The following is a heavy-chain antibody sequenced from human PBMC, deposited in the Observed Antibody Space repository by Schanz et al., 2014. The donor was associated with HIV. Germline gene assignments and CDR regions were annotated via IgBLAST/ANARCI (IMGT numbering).Heavy chain of an antibody. CDR1: GGTFTNYA. CDR3: AASMYNGSYGTHYYFDL. V-gene: IGHV1-69*12. J-gene: IGHJ2*01. D-gene: IGHD1-26*01. CDR2: IIPFFGTA. Sequence: QVQLVQSGAEVKKPGSSVMVSCKTSGGTFTNYAISWVRQAPGQGLQWMGGIIPFFGTANYAQTLQGRLTRTADESPGTDYMDLTSLRYEDTALYYCAASMYNGSYGTHYYFDLWGRGTLVTVSS.